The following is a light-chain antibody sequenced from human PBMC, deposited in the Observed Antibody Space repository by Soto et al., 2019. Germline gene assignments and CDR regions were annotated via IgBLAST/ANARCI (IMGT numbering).Light chain of an antibody. CDR1: QSVSSS. CDR3: QQYGSSPPLT. J-gene: IGKJ4*01. Sequence: EIVLTQSPGTLSLSPGERATLSCRASQSVSSSLAWYQQKPGQAPRLVIYGASSRATSIPDRFSGSGSGTDFTLTISRLEPEDFAVYYCQQYGSSPPLTFGGGTKVEIK. CDR2: GAS. V-gene: IGKV3-20*01.